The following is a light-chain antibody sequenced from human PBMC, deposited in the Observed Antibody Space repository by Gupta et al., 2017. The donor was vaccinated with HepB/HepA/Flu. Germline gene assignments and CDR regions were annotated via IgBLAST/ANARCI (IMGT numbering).Light chain of an antibody. Sequence: SHRFSGSKSGNAASLTISGLQAEDEADYYCASYASPFNRVFGGGTKVTVL. CDR3: ASYASPFNRV. V-gene: IGLV2-14*01. J-gene: IGLJ3*02.